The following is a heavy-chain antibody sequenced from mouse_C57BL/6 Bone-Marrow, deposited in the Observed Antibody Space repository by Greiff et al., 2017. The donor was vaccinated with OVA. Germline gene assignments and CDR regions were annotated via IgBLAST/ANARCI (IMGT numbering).Heavy chain of an antibody. V-gene: IGHV1-4*01. CDR1: GYTFPSYT. Sequence: QVQLQQSGAELARPGASVKMSCKASGYTFPSYTMHWVKQRPGQGLEWIGYINPSSGYPKYNQKFKDKATLTEDKSSSTAYMQLRSLTSEGSAVYYGARYDYYAMDYWGQGTSVTVSS. J-gene: IGHJ4*01. CDR3: ARYDYYAMDY. CDR2: INPSSGYP.